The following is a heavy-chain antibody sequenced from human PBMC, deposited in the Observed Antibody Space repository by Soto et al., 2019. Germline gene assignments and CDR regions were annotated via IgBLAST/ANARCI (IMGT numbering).Heavy chain of an antibody. J-gene: IGHJ5*02. D-gene: IGHD3-16*02. Sequence: ASVKVSCKASGYTFTSYGISWVRQAPGQGLEWMGWISAYNGNTNYAQKLQGRVTMTTDTSTSTAYMELRSLRSDDTAVYYCARVNDYIWGSYRSPWFDPWGQGTLVTVSS. CDR3: ARVNDYIWGSYRSPWFDP. CDR1: GYTFTSYG. V-gene: IGHV1-18*01. CDR2: ISAYNGNT.